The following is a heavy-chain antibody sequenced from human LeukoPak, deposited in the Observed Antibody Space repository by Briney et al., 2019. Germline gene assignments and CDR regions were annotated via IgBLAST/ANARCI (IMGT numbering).Heavy chain of an antibody. D-gene: IGHD6-19*01. CDR1: GGSMSTYY. Sequence: SETLSLTCTVSGGSMSTYYWSWIRQSAGKGLEWIGRIHRSGSTNYNPSLVSRVTMSVDTSKNQFSLKVSSVTAADTGVYYCARAPEFSSGWLLDCWGQGSLVTVSS. CDR2: IHRSGST. CDR3: ARAPEFSSGWLLDC. J-gene: IGHJ4*02. V-gene: IGHV4-4*07.